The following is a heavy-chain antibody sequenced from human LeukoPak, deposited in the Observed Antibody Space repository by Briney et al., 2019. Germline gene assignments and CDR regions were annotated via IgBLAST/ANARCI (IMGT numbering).Heavy chain of an antibody. V-gene: IGHV5-51*01. Sequence: GESLKISCKGSRYSFTSYRIGWVRQMPGKGLEWMGIIYPGDSDTRYSPSFQGQVTISADKSISTAYLQWSSLKASDTAMYCCARLVQVHGGDYWGQGTLVTVSS. CDR1: RYSFTSYR. CDR2: IYPGDSDT. D-gene: IGHD1-1*01. J-gene: IGHJ4*02. CDR3: ARLVQVHGGDY.